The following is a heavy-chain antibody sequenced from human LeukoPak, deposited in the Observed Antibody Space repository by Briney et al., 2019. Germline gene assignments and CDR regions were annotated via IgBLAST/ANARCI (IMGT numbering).Heavy chain of an antibody. CDR1: GGSISSSSYY. Sequence: PSETLSLTCTVSGGSISSSSYYWGWIRQPPGKGLEWIGSIYYSGSTYYNPSLKSRVTISVDTSKNQFSLKLSSVTAADTAVYYCASAGDSGSYRFDAFDIWGQGTMVTVSS. V-gene: IGHV4-39*01. D-gene: IGHD1-26*01. CDR3: ASAGDSGSYRFDAFDI. CDR2: IYYSGST. J-gene: IGHJ3*02.